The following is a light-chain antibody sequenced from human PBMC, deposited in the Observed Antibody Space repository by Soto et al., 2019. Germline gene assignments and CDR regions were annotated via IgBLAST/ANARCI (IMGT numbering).Light chain of an antibody. CDR2: GAS. V-gene: IGKV3-15*01. J-gene: IGKJ5*01. Sequence: EIVMTQSPDTLFVSLGERATLSCRASQSVSSHLAWYQHKPGQAPRLLIYGASTRASGIPARFSGSGSETDFTLTISSLQSEDSAVYYCQQYHNWPPITFGQGTRLEIK. CDR3: QQYHNWPPIT. CDR1: QSVSSH.